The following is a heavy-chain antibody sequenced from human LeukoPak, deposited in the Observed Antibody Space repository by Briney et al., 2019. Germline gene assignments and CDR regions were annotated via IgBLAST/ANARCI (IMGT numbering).Heavy chain of an antibody. CDR2: INGSGGST. J-gene: IGHJ3*02. CDR1: GFTFSSYG. CDR3: ASLGRDFDAFDI. V-gene: IGHV3-23*01. D-gene: IGHD3/OR15-3a*01. Sequence: GGSLRLSCAASGFTFSSYGMSWVRQAPGKGLEWVSAINGSGGSTYYADSVKGRFTISRDNSKNTLYLQMNSLRAEDTAVYYCASLGRDFDAFDIWGQGTMVTVSS.